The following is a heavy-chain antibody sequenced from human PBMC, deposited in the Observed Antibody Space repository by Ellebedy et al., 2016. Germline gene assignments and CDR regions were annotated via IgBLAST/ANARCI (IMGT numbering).Heavy chain of an antibody. J-gene: IGHJ4*02. Sequence: GGSLRLXCAASGFTFSSYAMSWVRQAPGKGLEWVSGISASGDTRFYADSVKGRFTLSRDNSKNTLYLQISSLRAEDTAVYFCARGGFMVRYSYWGQGTLVTVSS. CDR3: ARGGFMVRYSY. V-gene: IGHV3-23*01. CDR1: GFTFSSYA. CDR2: ISASGDTR. D-gene: IGHD1-26*01.